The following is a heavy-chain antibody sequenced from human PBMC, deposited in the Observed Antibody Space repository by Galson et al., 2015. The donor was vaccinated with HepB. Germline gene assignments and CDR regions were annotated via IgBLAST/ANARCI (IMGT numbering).Heavy chain of an antibody. D-gene: IGHD3-22*01. Sequence: SVKVSCKASGYTFTSYYMHWVRQAPGQGLEWMGIINPSGGSTSYAQKFQGRVTMTRDTSTSTVYMELSSLRSEDTAVYYCAADIEPVVTTRVGMDVWGQGTTVTVSS. CDR3: AADIEPVVTTRVGMDV. V-gene: IGHV1-46*01. J-gene: IGHJ6*02. CDR2: INPSGGST. CDR1: GYTFTSYY.